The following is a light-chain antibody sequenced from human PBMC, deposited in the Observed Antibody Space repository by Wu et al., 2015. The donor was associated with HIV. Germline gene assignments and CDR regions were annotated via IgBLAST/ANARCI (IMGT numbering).Light chain of an antibody. CDR3: HQYNNSPFT. Sequence: IVLTQSPGTLSLSPGEIATLSCRASQSVTSRSLAWYQQKPGQAPRLLIYGTSIRATGIPDRFSGSGSGTDFTLTISRLEPEDFAVYYCHQYNNSPFTFGPGPSGYQT. CDR1: QSVTSRS. V-gene: IGKV3-20*01. CDR2: GTS. J-gene: IGKJ3*01.